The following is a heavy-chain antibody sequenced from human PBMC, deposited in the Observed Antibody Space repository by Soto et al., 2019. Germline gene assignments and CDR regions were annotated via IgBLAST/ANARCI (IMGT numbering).Heavy chain of an antibody. V-gene: IGHV4-39*07. CDR2: IYYSGST. CDR3: ASSSSWSLFYYYGMDV. CDR1: GGSISSSSYY. Sequence: ASETLSLTCTVSGGSISSSSYYWGWIRQPPGKGLEWIGCIYYSGSTYYNPSLKSRVTISVDTSKNQFSLKLSSVTAADTAVYYCASSSSWSLFYYYGMDVWGQGTTVTVSS. D-gene: IGHD6-13*01. J-gene: IGHJ6*02.